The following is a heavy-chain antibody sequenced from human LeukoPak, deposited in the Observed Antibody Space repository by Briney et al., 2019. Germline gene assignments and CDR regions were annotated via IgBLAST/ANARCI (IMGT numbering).Heavy chain of an antibody. CDR1: GFTFSDYY. V-gene: IGHV3-11*01. D-gene: IGHD3-16*02. CDR2: ISSSGSTI. Sequence: GGSLRLSCAASGFTFSDYYMSWIRQAPGKGLEWVSYISSSGSTIYYADSVKGRFTISRGNAKNSLYLQMDSLRAEDTAVYYCARDRFWGTYRYHAYWGQGTLVTVSS. CDR3: ARDRFWGTYRYHAY. J-gene: IGHJ4*02.